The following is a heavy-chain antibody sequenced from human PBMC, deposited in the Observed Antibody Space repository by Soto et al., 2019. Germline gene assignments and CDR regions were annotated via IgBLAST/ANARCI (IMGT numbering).Heavy chain of an antibody. D-gene: IGHD2-2*01. CDR2: INSDGSTT. CDR3: VRATSSTSLHF. CDR1: GFTFSSSW. J-gene: IGHJ3*01. Sequence: EVQLVESGGGLVQPGGSLRLSCAASGFTFSSSWRYWVRQVPGKGLVWVSRINSDGSTTTYADSVKGRFTISRDNAKSTLFLQMNSLRAEDTAVYYCVRATSSTSLHFWGQGTMVTVSS. V-gene: IGHV3-74*01.